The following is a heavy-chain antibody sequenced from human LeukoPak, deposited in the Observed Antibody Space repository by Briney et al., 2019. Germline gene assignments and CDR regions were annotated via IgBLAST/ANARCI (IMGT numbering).Heavy chain of an antibody. D-gene: IGHD2-15*01. CDR1: GGSLSSGSSY. V-gene: IGHV4-39*02. J-gene: IGHJ4*02. CDR3: ARDRY. CDR2: IFYSGSN. Sequence: SETLSLTCTVSGGSLSSGSSYWGWIRQSPGKGLEWIGTIFYSGSNYYNPSLKSRVTISVDAPKNQFSLNLNSVTAADTAVYYCARDRYWGQGTLVTVSS.